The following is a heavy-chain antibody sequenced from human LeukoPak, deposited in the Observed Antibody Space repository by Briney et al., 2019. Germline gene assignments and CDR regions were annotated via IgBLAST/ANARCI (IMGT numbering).Heavy chain of an antibody. Sequence: GGSLRLSCEGSGFSFSSYWMTWVRQSPGKGPEWVANIKQDESERYTVDSVKGRFTISRDNAKNSVYLHMNSLRAEDTALYYCARLSAYYYGSFFYYYMDVWGKGTTVTVSS. J-gene: IGHJ6*03. CDR1: GFSFSSYW. CDR2: IKQDESER. CDR3: ARLSAYYYGSFFYYYMDV. V-gene: IGHV3-7*01. D-gene: IGHD3-10*01.